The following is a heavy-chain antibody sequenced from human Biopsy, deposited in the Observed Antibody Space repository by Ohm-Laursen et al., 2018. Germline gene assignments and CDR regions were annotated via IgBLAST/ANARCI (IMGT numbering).Heavy chain of an antibody. CDR2: INAKTGDT. J-gene: IGHJ5*02. D-gene: IGHD3-22*01. CDR3: TRGGYYYDSLAYYYWFDP. CDR1: GYSFTSYY. V-gene: IGHV1-2*02. Sequence: ASVKASCKASGYSFTSYYLHWVRQAPGQGLEWMGWINAKTGDTNYAQKFQGRVTMTRDTSISTAYVDLSSLRSDDTAVYYCTRGGYYYDSLAYYYWFDPWGQGTLVTVSS.